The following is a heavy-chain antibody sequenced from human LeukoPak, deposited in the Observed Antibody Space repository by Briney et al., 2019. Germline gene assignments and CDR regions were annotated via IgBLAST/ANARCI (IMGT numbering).Heavy chain of an antibody. CDR1: GRSFSGYY. CDR2: INHSGST. V-gene: IGHV4-34*01. Sequence: PSETLSLTCAVYGRSFSGYYWSWIRQPPGKGLEWIGEINHSGSTNYNPSLKSRVTISVDTSKNQFSLKLSSVTAADTAVYYCAVTRWLRTFDYWGQGTLVTVSS. D-gene: IGHD5-24*01. CDR3: AVTRWLRTFDY. J-gene: IGHJ4*02.